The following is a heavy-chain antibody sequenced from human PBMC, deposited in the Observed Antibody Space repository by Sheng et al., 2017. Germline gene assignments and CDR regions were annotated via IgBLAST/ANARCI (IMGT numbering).Heavy chain of an antibody. V-gene: IGHV3-30-3*01. D-gene: IGHD3-10*01. CDR1: GFTFSSYA. J-gene: IGHJ4*02. Sequence: QVQLVESGGGVVQPGRSLRLSCAASGFTFSSYAMHWVRQAPGKGLEWVAVISYDGSNKYYADSVKGRFTISRDNSKNTLYLQMNSLRAEDTAVYYCAREVYGSGSYYNAPDYWGQGTLVTVSS. CDR3: AREVYGSGSYYNAPDY. CDR2: ISYDGSNK.